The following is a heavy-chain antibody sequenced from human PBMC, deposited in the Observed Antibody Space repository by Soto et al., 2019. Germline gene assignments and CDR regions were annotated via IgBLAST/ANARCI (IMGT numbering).Heavy chain of an antibody. J-gene: IGHJ4*02. V-gene: IGHV4-59*08. CDR3: ARHLYCSSSICYAGGLYFDY. D-gene: IGHD2-2*01. Sequence: SETLSLTCSVSGGSISSYYWSWIRQPPGKGLEWIGYIYYSGSTTYNPSLRSRVTISVDTSKNQFSLKLSSVTAADMAVYYCARHLYCSSSICYAGGLYFDYWGQGTPVTVSS. CDR1: GGSISSYY. CDR2: IYYSGST.